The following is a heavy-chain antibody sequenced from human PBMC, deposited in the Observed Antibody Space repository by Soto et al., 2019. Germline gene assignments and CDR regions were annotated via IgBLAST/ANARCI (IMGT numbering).Heavy chain of an antibody. CDR3: ARGSIVGATSGTVYYYYGMDV. Sequence: SVTLSLTCAVYGSCFSSDYWRRIRQPPGNRHETFGEINQRGSTNYNPSLKSRVTISVDTSKNQFSLKLSSVTAADTAVYYCARGSIVGATSGTVYYYYGMDVWGQGTTVTVSS. CDR2: INQRGST. V-gene: IGHV4-34*01. CDR1: GSCFSSDY. D-gene: IGHD1-26*01. J-gene: IGHJ6*02.